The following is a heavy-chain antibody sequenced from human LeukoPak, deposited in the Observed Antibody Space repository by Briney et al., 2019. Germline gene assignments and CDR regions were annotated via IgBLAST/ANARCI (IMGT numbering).Heavy chain of an antibody. CDR2: IYSSGNT. V-gene: IGHV4-4*07. CDR1: GGSISNYY. J-gene: IGHJ4*02. CDR3: ARGRGYSYGYFDY. Sequence: SETLSLTCTVSGGSISNYYWSWIRQPAGKGLEWIGRIYSSGNTNYNPSLKSRVTMSADTSKNQFSLKLSFVTAADAAVYYCARGRGYSYGYFDYWGQGTLVTVSS. D-gene: IGHD5-18*01.